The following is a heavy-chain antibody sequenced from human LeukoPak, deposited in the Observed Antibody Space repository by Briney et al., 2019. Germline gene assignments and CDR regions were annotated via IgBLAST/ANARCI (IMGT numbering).Heavy chain of an antibody. CDR1: GYSFTSYW. CDR2: IHPTDSET. CDR3: ARQTAMGRSGDY. Sequence: GESLKISCKASGYSFTSYWIGWVRQIPGKGLEWMGIIHPTDSETRYTPSFQGQVTISVDKSLTPAYLQWKSLKAADTAMYYCARQTAMGRSGDYWGQGTLVTVSS. J-gene: IGHJ4*02. D-gene: IGHD5-18*01. V-gene: IGHV5-51*01.